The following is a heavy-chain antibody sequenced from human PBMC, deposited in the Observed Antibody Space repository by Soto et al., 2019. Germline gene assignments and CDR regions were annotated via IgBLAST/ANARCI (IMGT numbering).Heavy chain of an antibody. CDR3: ATDPAYYYDSSGYGGNGGYYFDY. CDR1: GFTFSSYA. Sequence: EVQLLESGGGLVQPGGSLRLSCAASGFTFSSYAMSWVRQAPGKGLEWVSAISGSGGSTYYADSVKGRFTISRDNSKNTLYLQMNSLRAEDTAVYYCATDPAYYYDSSGYGGNGGYYFDYWGQGTLVTVSS. CDR2: ISGSGGST. J-gene: IGHJ4*02. D-gene: IGHD3-22*01. V-gene: IGHV3-23*01.